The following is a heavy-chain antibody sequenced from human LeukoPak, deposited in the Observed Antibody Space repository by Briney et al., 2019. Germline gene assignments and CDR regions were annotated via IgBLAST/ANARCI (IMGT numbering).Heavy chain of an antibody. CDR2: ISSSGSTI. V-gene: IGHV3-48*03. J-gene: IGHJ5*02. CDR3: AKKHTAAGPKSNWFAP. Sequence: QPGGSLRLSCAASGFTFSSYEMNWVRQAPGKGLEWVSYISSSGSTIYYADSVKGRFTISRDNAKNSLYLQMNSLRAEDTAVYYCAKKHTAAGPKSNWFAPWDQGTLVTVSS. D-gene: IGHD6-13*01. CDR1: GFTFSSYE.